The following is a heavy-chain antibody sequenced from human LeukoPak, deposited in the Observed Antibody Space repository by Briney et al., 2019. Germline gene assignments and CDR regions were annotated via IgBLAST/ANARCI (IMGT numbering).Heavy chain of an antibody. Sequence: SETLSLTCAVSGYSISSGYYWGWIRQPPGKGLEWIGSIYHSGSTYYNPSLKSRVTISVETSKNQFSLKLSSVTAADTAVYYCAMIVVVPAAIPYWYYDLWGRGTLSLSPQ. CDR2: IYHSGST. J-gene: IGHJ2*01. CDR3: AMIVVVPAAIPYWYYDL. CDR1: GYSISSGYY. V-gene: IGHV4-38-2*01. D-gene: IGHD2-2*01.